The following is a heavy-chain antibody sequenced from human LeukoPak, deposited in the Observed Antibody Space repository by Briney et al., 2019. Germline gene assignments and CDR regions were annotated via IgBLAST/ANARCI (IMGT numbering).Heavy chain of an antibody. CDR1: GYTFTGYY. CDR3: ARGVYYYYYMDV. CDR2: INPNSGGT. Sequence: ASVKVSCKASGYTFTGYYMHWVRQAPGQGLEWMGRINPNSGGTNYAQKFQGRVTMTRDTSISTAYMELSRLRSDDRAVYYCARGVYYYYYMDVWGKGTTVTVSS. J-gene: IGHJ6*03. V-gene: IGHV1-2*06.